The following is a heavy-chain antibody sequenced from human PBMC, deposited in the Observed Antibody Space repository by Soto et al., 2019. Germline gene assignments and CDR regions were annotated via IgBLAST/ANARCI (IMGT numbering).Heavy chain of an antibody. CDR1: GYTFTGYY. J-gene: IGHJ5*02. CDR3: ARDYDSSGYYPTNSNWFDP. CDR2: INPNSGGT. Sequence: ASVKVSCKASGYTFTGYYMHWVRQAPGQGLEWMGWINPNSGGTNYAQKFQGRVTMTRDTSISTAYMELSRLRSDDTAVYYCARDYDSSGYYPTNSNWFDPWGQGTLVTVS. V-gene: IGHV1-2*02. D-gene: IGHD3-22*01.